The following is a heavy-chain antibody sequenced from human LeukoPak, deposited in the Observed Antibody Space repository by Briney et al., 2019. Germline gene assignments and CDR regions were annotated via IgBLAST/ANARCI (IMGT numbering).Heavy chain of an antibody. CDR3: ATSYRTYYYYYMDV. CDR1: GGTFSSNA. CDR2: IIPIFGTA. Sequence: SVKVSCKASGGTFSSNAISWVRQAPGQGLEWMGGIIPIFGTANYAQKFQGRVTITADESTSTAYMELSGLISEDTAVYYCATSYRTYYYYYMDVWGKGTTVTISS. D-gene: IGHD1-26*01. V-gene: IGHV1-69*01. J-gene: IGHJ6*03.